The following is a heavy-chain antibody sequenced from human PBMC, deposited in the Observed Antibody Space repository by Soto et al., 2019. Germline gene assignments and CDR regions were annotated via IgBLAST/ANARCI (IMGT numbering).Heavy chain of an antibody. CDR2: INHSGST. V-gene: IGHV4-34*01. CDR3: ARGTLLVYAPRPYNWLDP. D-gene: IGHD2-8*01. CDR1: GGSFSGYY. J-gene: IGHJ5*02. Sequence: SETLSLTCAVYGGSFSGYYWSWIRQPPGKGLEWIGEINHSGSTNYNPSLKSRVTISVDTSKNRFSLKLSSVTAADTAVYYCARGTLLVYAPRPYNWLDPRGQGPLVTVS.